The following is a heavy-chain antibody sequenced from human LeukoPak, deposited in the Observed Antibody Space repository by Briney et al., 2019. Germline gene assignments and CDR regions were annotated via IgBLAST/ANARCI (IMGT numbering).Heavy chain of an antibody. Sequence: SETLSLTCTVSGGSISSGGYYWSWIRQPPGKGLEWIGEINHSGSTNYNPSLKSRVTISVDTSKNQFSLKLSSVTAADTAVYYCARGRRRWLRSSYFGYWGQGTLVTVSS. CDR2: INHSGST. CDR1: GGSISSGGYY. CDR3: ARGRRRWLRSSYFGY. V-gene: IGHV4-39*07. D-gene: IGHD5-12*01. J-gene: IGHJ4*02.